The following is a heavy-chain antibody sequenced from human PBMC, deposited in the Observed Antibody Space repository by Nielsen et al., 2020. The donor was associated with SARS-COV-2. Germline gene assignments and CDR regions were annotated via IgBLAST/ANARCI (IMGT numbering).Heavy chain of an antibody. V-gene: IGHV3-33*01. CDR2: IWYDGSNK. J-gene: IGHJ4*02. CDR3: ARAGITIFGVVRGHLDY. Sequence: GGSLRLSCAASGFTFSSYGMHWVRQAPGKGLEWVAVIWYDGSNKYYADSVKGRFTISRDNSKNTLYLQMNSLRAEDTAVYYCARAGITIFGVVRGHLDYWGQGTLVTVSS. CDR1: GFTFSSYG. D-gene: IGHD3-3*01.